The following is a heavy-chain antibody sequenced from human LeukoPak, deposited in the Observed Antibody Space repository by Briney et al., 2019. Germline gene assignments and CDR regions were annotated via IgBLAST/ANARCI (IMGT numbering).Heavy chain of an antibody. CDR3: ARAYYYGSGSSRFNWFDP. D-gene: IGHD3-10*01. J-gene: IGHJ5*02. CDR2: IYTSGST. CDR1: GGSISSYY. Sequence: SETLSLTCTVSGGSISSYYWSWIRQPAGKGLEWIGRIYTSGSTNYNPSLKSRVTMSVDTSKNQFSLKLSSVTAADTAVYYCARAYYYGSGSSRFNWFDPRGQGTLVTVSS. V-gene: IGHV4-4*07.